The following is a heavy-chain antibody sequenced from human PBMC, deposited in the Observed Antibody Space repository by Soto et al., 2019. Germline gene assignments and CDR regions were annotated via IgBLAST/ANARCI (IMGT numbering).Heavy chain of an antibody. CDR1: GGSISSSSYY. CDR3: ARRRVYTAYYYYGMDV. Sequence: SETLSLTCTVSGGSISSSSYYWGWIRQPPGKGLEWIGSIYYSGSIYYNPSLKSRVTISVDTSKNQFSLKLSSVTAADTAVYYCARRRVYTAYYYYGMDVWGQGTTVT. J-gene: IGHJ6*02. D-gene: IGHD5-18*01. V-gene: IGHV4-39*01. CDR2: IYYSGSI.